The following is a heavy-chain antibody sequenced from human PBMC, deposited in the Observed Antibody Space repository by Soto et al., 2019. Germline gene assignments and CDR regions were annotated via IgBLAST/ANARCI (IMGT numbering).Heavy chain of an antibody. D-gene: IGHD3-16*02. J-gene: IGHJ2*01. CDR1: GGSISSSSYY. Sequence: QLQLQESGPGLVKPSETLSLTCTVSGGSISSSSYYWGWIRQPPGKGLEWIGSIDYSGSTYYNPSLKSRSTISVDTSKNQFSRKLSSVTAADTAVYYCASGTYVWGSYPTGYFDLWGRGTLVTVSS. CDR2: IDYSGST. CDR3: ASGTYVWGSYPTGYFDL. V-gene: IGHV4-39*01.